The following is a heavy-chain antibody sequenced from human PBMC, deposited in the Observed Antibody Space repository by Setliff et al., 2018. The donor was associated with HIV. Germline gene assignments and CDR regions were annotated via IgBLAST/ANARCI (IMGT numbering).Heavy chain of an antibody. D-gene: IGHD3-10*01. CDR3: ARDSKELLWFGELSF. CDR1: GYTFTSYG. Sequence: ASVKVSCKASGYTFTSYGISWVRQAPGQVLEWMGWISAYNGNTNYAQKLQGRVTMTTDTSTSTAYMALRSLRSDDTAVYYCARDSKELLWFGELSFWGQGTLVTVSS. V-gene: IGHV1-18*01. J-gene: IGHJ4*02. CDR2: ISAYNGNT.